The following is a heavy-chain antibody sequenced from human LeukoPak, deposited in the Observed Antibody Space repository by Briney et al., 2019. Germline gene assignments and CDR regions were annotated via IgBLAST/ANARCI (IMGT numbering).Heavy chain of an antibody. J-gene: IGHJ5*02. Sequence: GESLRISCKGSGYSFTSYWISWVRQMPGKGLEWMGRIDPSDSYINYSPSFQGHVTISADKSISTAYLQWSSLKASDTAMYYCARHAPVLRYFDWLTNWFDPWGQGTLVTVSS. V-gene: IGHV5-10-1*01. D-gene: IGHD3-9*01. CDR3: ARHAPVLRYFDWLTNWFDP. CDR2: IDPSDSYI. CDR1: GYSFTSYW.